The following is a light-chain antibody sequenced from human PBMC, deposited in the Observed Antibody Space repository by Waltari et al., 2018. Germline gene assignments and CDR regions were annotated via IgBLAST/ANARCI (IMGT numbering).Light chain of an antibody. V-gene: IGKV3-15*01. CDR2: GAS. J-gene: IGKJ1*01. CDR1: QSVSNN. Sequence: EIVMTQSPATLSVSPGERATLSCRASQSVSNNLAWYQQKPGQAPRLLIHGASTRANGIAARFSGSGSGTEFTLTISSLQSEDFAVYYCQQYNNWWTFGQGTKVDI. CDR3: QQYNNWWT.